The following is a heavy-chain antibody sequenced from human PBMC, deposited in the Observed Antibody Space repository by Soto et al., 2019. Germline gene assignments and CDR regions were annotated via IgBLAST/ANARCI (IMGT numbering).Heavy chain of an antibody. CDR3: VREAGTGYNYGYGDY. V-gene: IGHV4-34*01. D-gene: IGHD5-18*01. CDR2: INDSGST. J-gene: IGHJ4*02. Sequence: QVQLQQWGAGLLKPSETLSLTCAVYGGSFSGYFWSWIRQPPGKGLECIAEINDSGSTNYNPSLTSRVTISVDTSKNQFSLKLSSVTAADTAVYYCVREAGTGYNYGYGDYWGQGTLVTVSS. CDR1: GGSFSGYF.